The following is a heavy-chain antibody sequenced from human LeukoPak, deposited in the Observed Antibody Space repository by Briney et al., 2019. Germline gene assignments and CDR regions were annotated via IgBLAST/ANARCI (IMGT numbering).Heavy chain of an antibody. D-gene: IGHD2-15*01. J-gene: IGHJ3*02. CDR3: ARHRSGGSQDDAFDI. CDR1: EFTFPMYW. V-gene: IGHV3-7*01. CDR2: IKQDGSEK. Sequence: PGGSLRLSCAASEFTFPMYWMSWVRQAPGKGLEWVADIKQDGSEKYYVDSVKGRFTISRQNAKNSLFLQINSLRAEDTAVYYCARHRSGGSQDDAFDIWGQGTMVTVSS.